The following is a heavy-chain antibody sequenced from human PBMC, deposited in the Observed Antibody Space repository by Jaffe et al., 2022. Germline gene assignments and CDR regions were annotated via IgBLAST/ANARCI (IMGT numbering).Heavy chain of an antibody. D-gene: IGHD4-17*01. CDR2: IKSNAAGGTT. Sequence: EAQLVESGGGLVQPGGSLRLSCAASGFGFITAWMSWIRQAPGKGLEWVGRIKSNAAGGTTEYAAPLKGRFTISRDDSKNTVYLQMNSLKTEDTAVYLCTAEYYGASRFWGQGTLVTVSS. V-gene: IGHV3-15*01. CDR3: TAEYYGASRF. J-gene: IGHJ4*02. CDR1: GFGFITAW.